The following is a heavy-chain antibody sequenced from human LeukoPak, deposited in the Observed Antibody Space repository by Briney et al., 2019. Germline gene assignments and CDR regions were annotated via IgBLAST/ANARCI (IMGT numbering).Heavy chain of an antibody. CDR2: IWYDGSNK. J-gene: IGHJ6*02. CDR1: GFTFSSYG. V-gene: IGHV3-33*01. CDR3: ARDCRYFDWLSYGMDV. Sequence: PGGSLRLSCAASGFTFSSYGMHWVRQAPGKGLEWVAVIWYDGSNKYYADSVKGRFTISRDNFKNTLYLQMNSLRAEDTAVYYCARDCRYFDWLSYGMDVWGQGTTVTVSS. D-gene: IGHD3-9*01.